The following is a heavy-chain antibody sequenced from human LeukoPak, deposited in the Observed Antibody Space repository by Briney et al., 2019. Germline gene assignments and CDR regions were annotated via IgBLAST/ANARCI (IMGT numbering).Heavy chain of an antibody. D-gene: IGHD4-23*01. J-gene: IGHJ4*02. CDR1: GFTFSDHY. CDR3: ARGGLYGGSSAFDF. CDR2: SRNKADSYTT. Sequence: GGSLRLSCAVSGFTFSDHYMDWVRQVPGKGLEWVGRSRNKADSYTTEHAASVKGRFTISRDDSKNSLYLQMNYLKSEDTAVYYCARGGLYGGSSAFDFWGQGTLVTVSS. V-gene: IGHV3-72*01.